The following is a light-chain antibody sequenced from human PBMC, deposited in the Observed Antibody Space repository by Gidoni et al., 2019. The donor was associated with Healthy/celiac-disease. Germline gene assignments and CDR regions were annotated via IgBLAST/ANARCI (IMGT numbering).Light chain of an antibody. Sequence: EIVLTQSPATLSLSPGERATLSCGASQSVSSSYLAWYQQKPGLGPRLLIDDASSRATGIPDRFSGSGSGTDFTLTISRLEPEEFAVYYCQQYGSSPLTCGGGTKVEIK. J-gene: IGKJ4*01. CDR2: DAS. V-gene: IGKV3D-20*01. CDR3: QQYGSSPLT. CDR1: QSVSSSY.